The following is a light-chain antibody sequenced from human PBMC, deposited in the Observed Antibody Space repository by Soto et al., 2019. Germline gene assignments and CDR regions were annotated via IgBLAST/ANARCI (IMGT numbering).Light chain of an antibody. CDR3: QQVDAYPST. CDR2: AAS. CDR1: QDINSF. Sequence: IQLTQSPSSLSASVGDRVTITCRASQDINSFLAWYQQKPGKAPNLLIYAASTLQSGVPSRFSGGGSGTGFTLTINRVQPEDFATYYCQQVDAYPSTFGGGTKVDIK. J-gene: IGKJ4*01. V-gene: IGKV1-9*01.